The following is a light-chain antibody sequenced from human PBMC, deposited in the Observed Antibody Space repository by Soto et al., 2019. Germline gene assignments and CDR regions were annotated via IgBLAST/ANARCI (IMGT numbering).Light chain of an antibody. CDR3: HQYDSSPLT. CDR1: QSVSSSY. CDR2: GAS. Sequence: IVLTQSPGTLSLSPGERATLSCRASQSVSSSYLAWYQQKPGQAPRLRIYGASSRATGIPDRFSGSGSGTDFTLTNRRLEPEDFAVYYCHQYDSSPLTFGGGTKVEIK. V-gene: IGKV3-20*01. J-gene: IGKJ4*01.